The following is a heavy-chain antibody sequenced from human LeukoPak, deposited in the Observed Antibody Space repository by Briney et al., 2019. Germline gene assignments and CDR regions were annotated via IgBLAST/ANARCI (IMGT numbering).Heavy chain of an antibody. V-gene: IGHV1-24*01. Sequence: ASVKVSCKVSGYTLTELSMHWVRQAPGKGLEWMGGFDPEDGETICAQKFQGRVTMTEDTSTDTAYMELSSLRSEDAAVYYCAVGYCTNGVCYTIGYWGQGTLVTVSS. CDR3: AVGYCTNGVCYTIGY. J-gene: IGHJ4*02. CDR1: GYTLTELS. CDR2: FDPEDGET. D-gene: IGHD2-8*01.